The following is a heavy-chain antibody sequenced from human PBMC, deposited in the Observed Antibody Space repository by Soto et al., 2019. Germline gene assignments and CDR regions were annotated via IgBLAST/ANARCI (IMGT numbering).Heavy chain of an antibody. J-gene: IGHJ6*02. D-gene: IGHD2-2*02. V-gene: IGHV5-10-1*01. CDR2: IDPSDSYT. CDR1: GYSFTSYW. Sequence: ESLKISWEGCGYSFTSYWISWVRQMPGKGLEWMGRIDPSDSYTNYSPSFQGHVTIPADKSISTAYLQWSSLKAPDTAMYYCAAHVGDCSSTSCYTTYYYYGMDVWGQGTTVTVSS. CDR3: AAHVGDCSSTSCYTTYYYYGMDV.